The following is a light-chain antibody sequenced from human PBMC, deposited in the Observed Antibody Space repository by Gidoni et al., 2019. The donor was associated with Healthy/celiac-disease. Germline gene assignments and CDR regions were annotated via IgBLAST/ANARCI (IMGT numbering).Light chain of an antibody. CDR3: QQYGSSPKIT. Sequence: EIVLTQSPGTLSLSPGERATLSCRVSQSVSSSYLAWYQQKPGQAPRLLIYGASSRATGIPDRFSGSGSGTDFTLTISRLEPEDFAVYYCQQYGSSPKITFGQXTRLEIK. J-gene: IGKJ5*01. V-gene: IGKV3-20*01. CDR1: QSVSSSY. CDR2: GAS.